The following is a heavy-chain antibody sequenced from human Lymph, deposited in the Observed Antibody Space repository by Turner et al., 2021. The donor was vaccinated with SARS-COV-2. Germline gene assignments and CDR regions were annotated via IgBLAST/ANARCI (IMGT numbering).Heavy chain of an antibody. CDR2: ISSSSSYI. D-gene: IGHD4-17*01. Sequence: EVQLMESGGGLVTPGGSLRLSCAASGFTFSSYSMNWVRQAPGKGLEWVASISSSSSYIYYADSVKGRFTISRDNAKNSLYLQMNSLRAEDTAVYYCARGDYGDYGTVYFDYWGQGTLVTVSS. CDR3: ARGDYGDYGTVYFDY. J-gene: IGHJ4*02. CDR1: GFTFSSYS. V-gene: IGHV3-21*01.